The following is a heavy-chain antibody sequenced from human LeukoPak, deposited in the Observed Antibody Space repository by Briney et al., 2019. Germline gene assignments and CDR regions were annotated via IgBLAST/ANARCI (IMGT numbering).Heavy chain of an antibody. Sequence: PGGSLRLSCAASGFTFSDYYMSWIRQAPGKGLEWVSYISSGGRTIYYADSVKGRFTMSRDNAKNSLCLQMNSLRAEDTAVYYCARPVVAATTPYTFDIWGQGTMVTVSS. V-gene: IGHV3-11*04. CDR1: GFTFSDYY. CDR3: ARPVVAATTPYTFDI. CDR2: ISSGGRTI. J-gene: IGHJ3*02. D-gene: IGHD2-15*01.